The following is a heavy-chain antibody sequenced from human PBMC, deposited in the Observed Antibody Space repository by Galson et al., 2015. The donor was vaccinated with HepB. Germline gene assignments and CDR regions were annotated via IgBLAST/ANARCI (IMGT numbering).Heavy chain of an antibody. CDR1: GFSLSTSGMC. Sequence: PALVKPTQTLTLTCTFSGFSLSTSGMCVSWIRQPPGKALEWLARIDWDDDKYYSTSLKTRLTISKDTSKNQVVLTMTNMDPVDTATYYCARIRKVPAARRYYYYYGMDVWGQGTTVTVSS. J-gene: IGHJ6*02. CDR3: ARIRKVPAARRYYYYYGMDV. CDR2: IDWDDDK. D-gene: IGHD2-2*01. V-gene: IGHV2-70*11.